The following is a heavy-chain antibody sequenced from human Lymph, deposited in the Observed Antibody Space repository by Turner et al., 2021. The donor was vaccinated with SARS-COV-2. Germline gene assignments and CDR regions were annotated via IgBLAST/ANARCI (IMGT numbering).Heavy chain of an antibody. CDR2: IKQDGSEK. CDR3: ARVGVRFEWSDGYHYYYAMDV. D-gene: IGHD3-3*01. V-gene: IGHV3-7*03. Sequence: EVQLVESGGGLVQPGGSLRLSCAASGFTFSSYWMSWVRQAPGKGLEWVAKIKQDGSEKYSVDSVKGRFTISRDNAKNSLYLQMNSLRADDTAVYFCARVGVRFEWSDGYHYYYAMDVWGQGTTVTVSS. J-gene: IGHJ6*02. CDR1: GFTFSSYW.